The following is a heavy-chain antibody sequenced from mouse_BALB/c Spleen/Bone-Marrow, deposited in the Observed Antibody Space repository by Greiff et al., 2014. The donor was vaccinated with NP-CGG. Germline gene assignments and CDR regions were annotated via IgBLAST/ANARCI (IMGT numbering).Heavy chain of an antibody. Sequence: VQLQQSGPGLVAPSQSLSITCTVSGFSLTNYGVHWVRPPPGKGLEWLGIIWAGGSTNYNSALMSGLSISKDNSKSQVFLKMNSLQTDDTAMYYCAREGNLAYWGQGTLVTVSA. CDR3: AREGNLAY. D-gene: IGHD2-1*01. CDR1: GFSLTNYG. CDR2: IWAGGST. V-gene: IGHV2-9*02. J-gene: IGHJ3*01.